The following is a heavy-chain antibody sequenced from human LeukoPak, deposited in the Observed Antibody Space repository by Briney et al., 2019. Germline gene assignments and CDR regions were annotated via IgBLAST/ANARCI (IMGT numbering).Heavy chain of an antibody. CDR1: GYTLTELS. CDR3: APVVVVAATVYFQH. D-gene: IGHD2-15*01. CDR2: FDPEDGET. J-gene: IGHJ1*01. V-gene: IGHV1-24*01. Sequence: VASVKVSCKVSGYTLTELSMHWVRQAPGKGLEWRGGFDPEDGETIYAQKFQGRVTMTEDTSTDTAYMELSSLRSEDTAVYYCAPVVVVAATVYFQHWGQGTLVTVSS.